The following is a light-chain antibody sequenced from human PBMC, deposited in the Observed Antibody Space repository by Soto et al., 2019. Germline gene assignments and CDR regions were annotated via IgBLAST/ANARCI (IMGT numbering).Light chain of an antibody. CDR3: QQYDTWPPLT. J-gene: IGKJ4*01. CDR1: ESVTNY. Sequence: SPRTLSLSPGERGTLSCSASESVTNYLAWYQQKPGQAPRLLIYGASNRATGIPDRFSGSGSGTDFTLTISSLQSEDVAVYYCQQYDTWPPLTFGGGTKVDIK. CDR2: GAS. V-gene: IGKV3D-15*01.